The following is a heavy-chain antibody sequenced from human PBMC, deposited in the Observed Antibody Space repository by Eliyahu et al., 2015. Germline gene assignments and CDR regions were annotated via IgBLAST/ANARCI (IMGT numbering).Heavy chain of an antibody. D-gene: IGHD6-19*01. V-gene: IGHV3-53*01. Sequence: EVQLAESGGGLIQPGGSLRLSCAAXGFTVGPNYXXWVRQAPGKGLEWVSVIYSGGQTYYADSVKGRFTISRDNSKNTVYLQMNSLRAEDTALYYCAKGLAVSNNWFDLWGQGTQVTVSS. J-gene: IGHJ5*02. CDR3: AKGLAVSNNWFDL. CDR2: IYSGGQT. CDR1: GFTVGPNY.